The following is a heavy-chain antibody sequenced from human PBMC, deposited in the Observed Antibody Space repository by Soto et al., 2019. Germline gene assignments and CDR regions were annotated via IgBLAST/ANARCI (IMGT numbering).Heavy chain of an antibody. J-gene: IGHJ5*02. CDR2: IYSGGST. V-gene: IGHV3-66*01. CDR1: GFTVSSNY. Sequence: EVPLVESGGGLVQPGGSLRLSCAASGFTVSSNYMSWVRQAPGKGLEWVSVIYSGGSTYYADSVKGRFTISRDNSKNTLYLQMTSLRAEDTAVYYCAREPPDAWFDPWGQGTLVTVSS. CDR3: AREPPDAWFDP.